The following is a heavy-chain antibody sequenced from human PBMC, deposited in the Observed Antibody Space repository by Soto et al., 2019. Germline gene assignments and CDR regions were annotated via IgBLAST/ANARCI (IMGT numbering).Heavy chain of an antibody. J-gene: IGHJ4*02. CDR1: GDTFSNYA. CDR3: LREDRSSDY. D-gene: IGHD6-6*01. V-gene: IGHV1-69*01. CDR2: IIPVFATP. Sequence: QVQLVQSGAEVKMPGSSVKVSCTASGDTFSNYAISWARQAPGQGLEWMGGIIPVFATPHYAQRFHGRVSITADESTRTVYMELSSLVSDDTAVYYCLREDRSSDYWGQGTLVIVSS.